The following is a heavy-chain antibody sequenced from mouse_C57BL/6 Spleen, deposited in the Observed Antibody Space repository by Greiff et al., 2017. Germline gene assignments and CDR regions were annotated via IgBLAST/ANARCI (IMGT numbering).Heavy chain of an antibody. V-gene: IGHV1-76*01. D-gene: IGHD2-4*01. Sequence: VQLQQSGAELVRPGASVKLSCKASGYTFTDYYINWVKQRPGQGLEWIARIYPGSGNTYYNEKFKGKATLTAEKSSSTAYRQLSSLTSEDSAVYCCARRTDYDFLFDYWGQGTTLTVSS. J-gene: IGHJ2*01. CDR1: GYTFTDYY. CDR2: IYPGSGNT. CDR3: ARRTDYDFLFDY.